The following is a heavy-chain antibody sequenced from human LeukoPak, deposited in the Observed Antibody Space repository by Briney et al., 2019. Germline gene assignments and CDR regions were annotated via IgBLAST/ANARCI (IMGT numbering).Heavy chain of an antibody. CDR3: VRQGHDSSGLFSDYYYGMDV. CDR2: IYYSGST. V-gene: IGHV4-39*01. Sequence: PSETLSLTCTVSGGSISSSSYYWGWIRQPPGKGLEWIGSIYYSGSTYYNPSLKSRVTISVDTSKNQFSLKLSSVTAADTAIYYCVRQGHDSSGLFSDYYYGMDVWGQGTTVTVSS. D-gene: IGHD3-22*01. CDR1: GGSISSSSYY. J-gene: IGHJ6*02.